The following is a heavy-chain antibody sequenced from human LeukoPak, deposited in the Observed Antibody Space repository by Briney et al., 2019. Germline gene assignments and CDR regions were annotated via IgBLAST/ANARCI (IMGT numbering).Heavy chain of an antibody. CDR2: INHSGST. J-gene: IGHJ4*02. CDR1: GGSFSGYY. D-gene: IGHD1-7*01. Sequence: SGTLSRTCAVYGGSFSGYYWSWIRQPPGKGLEWIGEINHSGSTNYNPSLKSRVTISVDTSKNQFSLKLSSVTAADTAVYYCARITGTTFMDYWGQGTLVTVSS. CDR3: ARITGTTFMDY. V-gene: IGHV4-34*01.